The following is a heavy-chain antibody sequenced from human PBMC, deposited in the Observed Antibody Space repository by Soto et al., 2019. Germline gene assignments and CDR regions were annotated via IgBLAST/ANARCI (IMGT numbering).Heavy chain of an antibody. D-gene: IGHD3-10*01. CDR2: IYYSGST. V-gene: IGHV4-61*01. CDR1: GGSVSSGSYY. CDR3: ARGALVRGVMVPYNWFDP. Sequence: ASETLSLTCTVSGGSVSSGSYYWSWIRQPPGKGLEWIGYIYYSGSTNYNPSLKSRVTISVDTSKNQFSLKLSSVTAADTAVYYCARGALVRGVMVPYNWFDPWGQGTLVTVSS. J-gene: IGHJ5*02.